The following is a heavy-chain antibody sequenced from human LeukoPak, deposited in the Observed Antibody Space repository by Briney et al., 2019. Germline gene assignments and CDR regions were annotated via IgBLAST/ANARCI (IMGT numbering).Heavy chain of an antibody. Sequence: SESLSLTCTVSGGSISNYYWSWIRQPPGKGLEWIGYIYYSGSPRYSPSLKSRVTISVDTSKNQFSLKVTSVTAADTAVYYCARHFFVGSEDAFDIWGQGTMVTVSS. V-gene: IGHV4-59*08. CDR2: IYYSGSP. D-gene: IGHD6-25*01. CDR1: GGSISNYY. J-gene: IGHJ3*02. CDR3: ARHFFVGSEDAFDI.